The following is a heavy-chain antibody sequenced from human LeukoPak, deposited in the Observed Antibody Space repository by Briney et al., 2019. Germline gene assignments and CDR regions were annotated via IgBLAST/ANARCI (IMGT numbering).Heavy chain of an antibody. CDR2: ISGSGGST. V-gene: IGHV3-23*01. Sequence: GGSLRLSCAASGFTFSSYAMSWVRQAPGKGLEWVSAISGSGGSTYYADSVKGRFAISRDNSKNTLYLQMNSLRAEDTAVYYCAKDQSSPYGSFFDYWGQGTLVTVSS. J-gene: IGHJ4*02. CDR3: AKDQSSPYGSFFDY. CDR1: GFTFSSYA. D-gene: IGHD3-10*01.